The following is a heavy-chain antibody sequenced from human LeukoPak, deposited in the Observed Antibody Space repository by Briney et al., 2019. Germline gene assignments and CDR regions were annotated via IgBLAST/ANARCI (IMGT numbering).Heavy chain of an antibody. V-gene: IGHV4-61*08. CDR2: IYYSGST. Sequence: SQTLSLTCTVSGGSISSGGYYWSWIRQHPGKGLEWIGYIYYSGSTNYNPSLKSRVTISVDTSKNQFSLKLSSVTAADTAVYYCARDLGAAAAIDYWGQGTLVTVSS. CDR1: GGSISSGGYY. CDR3: ARDLGAAAAIDY. D-gene: IGHD6-13*01. J-gene: IGHJ4*02.